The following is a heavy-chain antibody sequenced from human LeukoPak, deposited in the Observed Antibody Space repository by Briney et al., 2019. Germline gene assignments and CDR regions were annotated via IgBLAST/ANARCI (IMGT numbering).Heavy chain of an antibody. Sequence: SETLSLTCTVSGGSISSYYWSWIRQPPGKGLEWIGYIYYSGSTNYNPSPRSRVTISVDPSKHQFSLKLSSVTAADTAVYYCARGDAKYYDQTYMDVWGKGTTVTVSS. CDR3: ARGDAKYYDQTYMDV. CDR1: GGSISSYY. V-gene: IGHV4-59*01. CDR2: IYYSGST. D-gene: IGHD3-3*01. J-gene: IGHJ6*03.